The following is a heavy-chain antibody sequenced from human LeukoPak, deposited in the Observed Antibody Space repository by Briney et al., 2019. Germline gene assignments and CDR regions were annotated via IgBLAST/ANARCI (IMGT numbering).Heavy chain of an antibody. CDR2: ISYDGSNK. V-gene: IGHV3-30*04. D-gene: IGHD3-22*01. CDR1: GFTFSSYA. J-gene: IGHJ3*02. Sequence: GWFLRLSCAASGFTFSSYAMHWVRQAPGKGLEWVAVISYDGSNKYYADSVKGRFTISRDNSKNTLYLQMNSLRAEDTAVYYCARDGEYYDSSGYYRNDAFDIWGQGTMVTVSS. CDR3: ARDGEYYDSSGYYRNDAFDI.